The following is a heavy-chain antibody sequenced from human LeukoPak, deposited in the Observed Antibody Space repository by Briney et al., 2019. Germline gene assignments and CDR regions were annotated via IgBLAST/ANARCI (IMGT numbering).Heavy chain of an antibody. CDR1: GGSISSYY. CDR2: IYYSGST. V-gene: IGHV4-59*08. D-gene: IGHD1-26*01. CDR3: ARHGTLGATTYPLDY. Sequence: SETLSLTCTVSGGSISSYYWSWIRPAPGKGLEWIGNIYYSGSTNYSPSLKSRVTISVDTSKNQFSLKLFSVTAADTAVYYCARHGTLGATTYPLDYWGQGTLVTVSS. J-gene: IGHJ4*02.